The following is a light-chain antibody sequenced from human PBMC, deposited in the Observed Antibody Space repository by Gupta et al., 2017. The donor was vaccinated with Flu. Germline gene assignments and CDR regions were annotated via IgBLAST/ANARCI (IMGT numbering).Light chain of an antibody. CDR2: EVS. Sequence: QSALTQPASVSGSPGQSITISCTGTSSDIGGYNYVSWYQQHPGEAPKFLIYEVSNRPSGVSDRFSGSKSGNKAYLTISGLQAEDEADYYCSSYTRRTTWVFGGGTKVTVL. CDR3: SSYTRRTTWV. J-gene: IGLJ3*02. V-gene: IGLV2-14*01. CDR1: SSDIGGYNY.